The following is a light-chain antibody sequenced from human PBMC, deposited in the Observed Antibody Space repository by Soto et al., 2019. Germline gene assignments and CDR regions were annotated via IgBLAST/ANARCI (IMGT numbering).Light chain of an antibody. CDR3: QRYGDLPLI. Sequence: EIVLTQSPGTLSLSPGERATLSCRASQGVSGNYLAWYQQRHGQAPRLIIYGASSRATGITDRFSGSGSGTHFTLTISRLEPEDFAVYYCQRYGDLPLIFGGGTKVEIK. CDR1: QGVSGNY. V-gene: IGKV3-20*01. CDR2: GAS. J-gene: IGKJ4*01.